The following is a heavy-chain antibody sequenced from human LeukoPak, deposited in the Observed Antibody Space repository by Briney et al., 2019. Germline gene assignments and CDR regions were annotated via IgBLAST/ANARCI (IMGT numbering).Heavy chain of an antibody. CDR1: GFTFNNYA. V-gene: IGHV3-23*01. CDR2: IMIGGDGK. D-gene: IGHD2-2*01. CDR3: VRAAPRDCSPASCSLFDT. Sequence: GGSLRLSCAGSGFTFNNYAMSWVRRAPRKGLEWVSTIMIGGDGKHYADSVKGRFTISRDRSESTLYLQMNGLRADDTAVYYCVRAAPRDCSPASCSLFDTWGQGTLVTVSS. J-gene: IGHJ4*02.